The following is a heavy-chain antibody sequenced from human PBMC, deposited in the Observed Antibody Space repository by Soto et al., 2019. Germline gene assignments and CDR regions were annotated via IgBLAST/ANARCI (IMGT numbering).Heavy chain of an antibody. V-gene: IGHV1-8*01. CDR1: GYTFTSYD. D-gene: IGHD3-10*01. Sequence: ASVKVSCKASGYTFTSYDINWVRQATGQGLEWMGWMNPNSGNTGYAQKFQGRVTMTRNTSISTAYMELSSLRSEDTAVYYCARFDYYYYGMDVWGQGTRVTVSS. CDR3: ARFDYYYYGMDV. J-gene: IGHJ6*02. CDR2: MNPNSGNT.